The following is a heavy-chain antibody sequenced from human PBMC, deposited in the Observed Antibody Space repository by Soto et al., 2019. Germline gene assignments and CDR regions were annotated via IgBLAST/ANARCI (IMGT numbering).Heavy chain of an antibody. J-gene: IGHJ5*02. V-gene: IGHV5-10-1*01. D-gene: IGHD1-1*01. CDR2: IDASDSHT. Sequence: PGESLKISCKGSGYIFTNYWISCVRQMPGKGLEWMGMIDASDSHTNYSPSFQGHVTISADKSISTAYLQWSSLKASDTAIYYCERHEPLMDWSTLWDRFDPWGQGTLVTVSS. CDR1: GYIFTNYW. CDR3: ERHEPLMDWSTLWDRFDP.